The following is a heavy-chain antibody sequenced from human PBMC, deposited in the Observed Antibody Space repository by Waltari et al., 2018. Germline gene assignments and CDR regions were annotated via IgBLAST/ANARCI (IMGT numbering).Heavy chain of an antibody. CDR3: AREKGFSSGNFDY. V-gene: IGHV5-51*01. Sequence: EVQLVQSGAEVKKPGESLKISCKGSGYSLPSYWIGWGRQMPGKGLEWMGFIYAGDSDTRYSPSFKGQVTISVDKSISTAYLQWSTLKASDTAMYFCAREKGFSSGNFDYWGQGTLVTVSS. J-gene: IGHJ4*02. D-gene: IGHD6-19*01. CDR2: IYAGDSDT. CDR1: GYSLPSYW.